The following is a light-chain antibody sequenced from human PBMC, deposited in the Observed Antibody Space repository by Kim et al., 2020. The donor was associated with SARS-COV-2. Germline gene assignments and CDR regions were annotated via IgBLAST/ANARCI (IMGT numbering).Light chain of an antibody. V-gene: IGLV2-14*03. J-gene: IGLJ2*01. CDR1: SSDVGGYNY. Sequence: STISCTGTSSDVGGYNYVSWYQQHPGKAPKLMIYDVSNRPSGVSNRFSGSKSGNTASLTISGLQADDEADYYCSSYTSSSTLHVLFGGGTQLTVL. CDR2: DVS. CDR3: SSYTSSSTLHVL.